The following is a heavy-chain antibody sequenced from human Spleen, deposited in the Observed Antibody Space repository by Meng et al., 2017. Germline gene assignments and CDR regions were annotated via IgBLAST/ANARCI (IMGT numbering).Heavy chain of an antibody. CDR3: TRVYYGSGSYSDY. D-gene: IGHD3-10*01. V-gene: IGHV3-73*01. Sequence: GESLKISCAASGFTFSGSAMHWVRQASGKGLEWVGRIRSKANSYATAYAASVKGRFTISRDDSKNTAYLQMNSLKTEDTAVYYCTRVYYGSGSYSDYWGQGTLVTVS. CDR2: IRSKANSYAT. CDR1: GFTFSGSA. J-gene: IGHJ4*02.